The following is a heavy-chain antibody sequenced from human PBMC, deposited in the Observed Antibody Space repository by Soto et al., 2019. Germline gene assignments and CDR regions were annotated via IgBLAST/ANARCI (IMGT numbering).Heavy chain of an antibody. J-gene: IGHJ4*02. V-gene: IGHV4-39*01. Sequence: PSETLSLTCTVSGGSISSSSYYWGWIRQPPGKGLEWIGSIYYSGSTYYNPSLKSRVTISVDTSKNQFSLKLSSVTAADTAVYYCVRARQQWLAHDYWGQGTLVTVSS. CDR3: VRARQQWLAHDY. CDR1: GGSISSSSYY. D-gene: IGHD6-19*01. CDR2: IYYSGST.